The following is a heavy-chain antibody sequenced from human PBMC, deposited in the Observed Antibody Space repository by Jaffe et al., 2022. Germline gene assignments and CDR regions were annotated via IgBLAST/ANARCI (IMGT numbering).Heavy chain of an antibody. CDR1: GFTFSSYG. CDR3: AKDASLGYCSGGSCYFDY. J-gene: IGHJ4*02. V-gene: IGHV3-30*02. Sequence: QVQLVESGGGVVQPGGSLRLSCAASGFTFSSYGMHWVRQAPGKGLEWVAFIRYDGSNKYYADSVKGRFTISRDNSKNTLYLQMNSLRAEDTAVYYCAKDASLGYCSGGSCYFDYWGQGTLVTVSS. CDR2: IRYDGSNK. D-gene: IGHD2-15*01.